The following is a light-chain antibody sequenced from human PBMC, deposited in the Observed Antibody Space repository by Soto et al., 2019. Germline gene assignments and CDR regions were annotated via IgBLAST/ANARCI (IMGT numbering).Light chain of an antibody. CDR3: SSYTISTTLV. CDR2: EVS. Sequence: QSALTQPASVSGSPGQSITISSTGPSSDVGGYNYVSWYQQHPGKAPKLLIYEVSNRPSGVSTRFSGSKSGNTASLTISGLQAEDEADYYCSSYTISTTLVFGTGTKVTVL. J-gene: IGLJ1*01. V-gene: IGLV2-14*01. CDR1: SSDVGGYNY.